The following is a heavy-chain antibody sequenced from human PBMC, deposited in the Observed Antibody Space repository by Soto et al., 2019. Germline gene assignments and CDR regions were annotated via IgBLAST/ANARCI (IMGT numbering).Heavy chain of an antibody. Sequence: QVQLQESGPGLVKPSGTLSLTCAVSGGSISSSKWWSWVRQPPGKGLEWIGEIYHSGSTNYNPSLNSRVXKPXDXFKNHFSLTLTSVTAADTAVYYCASTTVVTRRDFDYWGQGTLVTVSS. CDR1: GGSISSSKW. V-gene: IGHV4-4*02. J-gene: IGHJ4*02. CDR3: ASTTVVTRRDFDY. CDR2: IYHSGST. D-gene: IGHD2-21*02.